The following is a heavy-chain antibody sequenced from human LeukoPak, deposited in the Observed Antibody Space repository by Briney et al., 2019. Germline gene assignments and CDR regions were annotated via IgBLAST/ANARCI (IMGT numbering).Heavy chain of an antibody. J-gene: IGHJ4*02. Sequence: PGGSLRLSCAASGFTFNSFAMNWVRQAPGKGLEWVSSISGSDGSSHYADFVKGRFTISRDNSKNTLHLQMNSLRAEDTAVYYCATHPADHCSGGSCYLGIDYWGQGTLVTVSS. D-gene: IGHD2-15*01. V-gene: IGHV3-23*01. CDR3: ATHPADHCSGGSCYLGIDY. CDR2: ISGSDGSS. CDR1: GFTFNSFA.